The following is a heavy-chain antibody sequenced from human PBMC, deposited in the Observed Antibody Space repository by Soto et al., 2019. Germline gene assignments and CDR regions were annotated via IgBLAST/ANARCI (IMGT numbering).Heavy chain of an antibody. V-gene: IGHV4-34*01. D-gene: IGHD2-2*01. CDR2: INHSGST. CDR1: GGSFSGHY. J-gene: IGHJ4*02. Sequence: QVQLQQWGAGLLKPSETLSLTCAVYGGSFSGHYWSWIRQPPGKGLEWIGEINHSGSTNYNPSLKSRVTISVDTSKNQFSLKLCAVTAADTAVYYCARGRRSSTSCFGYWGQGTLVTVSS. CDR3: ARGRRSSTSCFGY.